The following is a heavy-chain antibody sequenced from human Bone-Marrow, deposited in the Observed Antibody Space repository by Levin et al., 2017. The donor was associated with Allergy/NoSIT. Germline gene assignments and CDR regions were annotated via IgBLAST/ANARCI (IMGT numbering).Heavy chain of an antibody. J-gene: IGHJ2*01. Sequence: GGSLRLSCAASGFTFSDYYMSWIRQAPGKGLEWISYISSGGTIYYADSVKGRFTISRDNAKNSLYLQMNSLRAEDTAVYYCARDGSLWYFDLWGRGTLVTVSS. CDR1: GFTFSDYY. V-gene: IGHV3-11*01. CDR3: ARDGSLWYFDL. CDR2: ISSGGTI.